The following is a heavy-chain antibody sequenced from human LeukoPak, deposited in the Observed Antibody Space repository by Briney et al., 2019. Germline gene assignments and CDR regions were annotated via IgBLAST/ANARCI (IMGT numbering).Heavy chain of an antibody. CDR3: ARRFDY. CDR2: ISESSDTI. V-gene: IGHV3-48*01. Sequence: GGSLRLSCAASGFTFSDYAMNWVRQAPGKGLEWISYISESSDTIYYADSVKGRFTISRDNAKNSLYLQMNSLRAEDTALYYCARRFDYWGQGTLVTVSS. J-gene: IGHJ4*02. CDR1: GFTFSDYA.